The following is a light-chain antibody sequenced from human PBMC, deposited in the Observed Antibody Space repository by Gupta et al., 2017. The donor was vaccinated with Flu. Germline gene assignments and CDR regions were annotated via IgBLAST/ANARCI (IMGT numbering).Light chain of an antibody. CDR1: NIGSKS. CDR3: QVWDATTDHPGV. J-gene: IGLJ2*01. V-gene: IGLV3-21*02. Sequence: SYVLTQPPSVSVAPGQTATITRGGDNIGSKSVHWYQQRPGQAPVLVVYDDDDRPSGIPERLSGSNSGNTATLTISRVEAGDEAAFFCQVWDATTDHPGVFGGGTNLTVL. CDR2: DDD.